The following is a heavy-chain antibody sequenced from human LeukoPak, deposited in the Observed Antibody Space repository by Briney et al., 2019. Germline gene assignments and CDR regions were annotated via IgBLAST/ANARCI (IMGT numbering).Heavy chain of an antibody. CDR2: IWYDGSNK. J-gene: IGHJ4*02. CDR3: ARGNDYGGPWYYFDY. Sequence: PGGSLRLSCAASGFTFSNYGMHWVRQAPGKGLEWVAVIWYDGSNKYYADSVKGRFTISRDNSKNTLYLQMNSLRAEDTAVYYCARGNDYGGPWYYFDYWGQGTLVTVSS. D-gene: IGHD4-23*01. V-gene: IGHV3-33*01. CDR1: GFTFSNYG.